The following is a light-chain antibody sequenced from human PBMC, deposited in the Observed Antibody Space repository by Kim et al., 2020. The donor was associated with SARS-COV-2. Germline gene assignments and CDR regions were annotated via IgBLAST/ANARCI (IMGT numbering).Light chain of an antibody. Sequence: QAVTLSCTGSSSNIGAGYDVHWYQQLPGTAPKLLIYGNSNRPSGVPDRFSGSKSGTSASLAITGLQAEDEADYYCQSYDSSLSAWVFGGGTQLSVL. CDR2: GNS. CDR1: SSNIGAGYD. V-gene: IGLV1-40*01. J-gene: IGLJ3*02. CDR3: QSYDSSLSAWV.